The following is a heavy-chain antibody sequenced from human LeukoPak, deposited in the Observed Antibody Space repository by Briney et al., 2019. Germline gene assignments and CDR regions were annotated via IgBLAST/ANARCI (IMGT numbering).Heavy chain of an antibody. J-gene: IGHJ3*01. V-gene: IGHV3-23*01. CDR3: VRDIELST. D-gene: IGHD3-16*02. CDR2: ISFSGNNM. Sequence: PGGSLRLSCAASGFTFSHSAMTWVRQAPGKGLEWVSLISFSGNNMYYADSVRGCFTISRDNSKDTLYLQMNSLRAEDTAIYYCVRDIELSTWGLGTMVSVSS. CDR1: GFTFSHSA.